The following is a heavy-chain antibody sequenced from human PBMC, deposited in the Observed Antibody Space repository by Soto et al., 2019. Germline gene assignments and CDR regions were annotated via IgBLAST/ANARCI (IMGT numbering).Heavy chain of an antibody. Sequence: GGSLRLSCTASGFTFSTAWMNWVREAPGRGLEWVGRIKTTSGGGPTDYAAPVKGRFTISRDDSKNTLYLQMNSLKTEDTAVYYCTTGVNQWLANDYWGQGTLVTVSS. D-gene: IGHD6-19*01. CDR1: GFTFSTAW. V-gene: IGHV3-15*07. J-gene: IGHJ4*02. CDR2: IKTTSGGGPT. CDR3: TTGVNQWLANDY.